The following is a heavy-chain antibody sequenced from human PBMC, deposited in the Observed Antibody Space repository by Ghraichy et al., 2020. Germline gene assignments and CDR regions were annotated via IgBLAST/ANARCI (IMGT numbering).Heavy chain of an antibody. CDR3: ARGIIGRTWNNNGFDI. D-gene: IGHD1/OR15-1a*01. CDR1: GYTFTSYD. CDR2: MNPNSGNT. J-gene: IGHJ3*02. V-gene: IGHV1-8*01. Sequence: ASVKVSCKASGYTFTSYDINWVRQATGQGLEWMGWMNPNSGNTGYAQKFQGRVTVTRDTSISTAYMELSSLTSEDTAVYYCARGIIGRTWNNNGFDIWGQGTMVTVSS.